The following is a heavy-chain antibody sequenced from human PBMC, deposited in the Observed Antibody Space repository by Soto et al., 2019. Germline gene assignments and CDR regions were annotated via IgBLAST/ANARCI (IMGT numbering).Heavy chain of an antibody. CDR2: IIPIFGTA. J-gene: IGHJ4*02. D-gene: IGHD6-6*01. CDR3: ASGEKTSIAHHFDY. CDR1: GGTFSSYA. Sequence: QVQLVQSGAEVKKPGSSVKVSCKASGGTFSSYAISWVRQAPGQGLEWMGGIIPIFGTANYAQKFQGRVTIHAEESTSTANMELRSLRAEDTAVYYCASGEKTSIAHHFDYWGQGTLVTVSS. V-gene: IGHV1-69*12.